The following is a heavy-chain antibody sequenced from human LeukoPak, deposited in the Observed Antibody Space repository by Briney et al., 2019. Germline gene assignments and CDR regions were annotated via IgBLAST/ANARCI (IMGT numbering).Heavy chain of an antibody. D-gene: IGHD6-6*01. Sequence: GRSLRLSCAASGFTFSSYAMHWVRQAPGKGLEWVAVISYDGSNKYYADSVKGRFTISRDNSKNTLYLQMNSLRAEDTAVYYCAATRYSSSPGYFDYWGQGTLVTVSS. CDR2: ISYDGSNK. CDR1: GFTFSSYA. J-gene: IGHJ4*02. CDR3: AATRYSSSPGYFDY. V-gene: IGHV3-30-3*01.